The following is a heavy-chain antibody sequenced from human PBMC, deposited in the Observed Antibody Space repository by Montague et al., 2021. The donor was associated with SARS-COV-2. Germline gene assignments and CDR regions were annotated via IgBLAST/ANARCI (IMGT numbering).Heavy chain of an antibody. CDR1: GGSLSGYY. J-gene: IGHJ6*02. CDR3: ASGIYPSGSYYNRYYYGLNI. Sequence: SETLSLTCAVHGGSLSGYYWSWIRQPPEKGLEWIGEINHSANTKYNPSLKSPVTISIDTSGNQFSLKMTSVTAADTATYYCASGIYPSGSYYNRYYYGLNIWGPGTTVIVSS. CDR2: INHSANT. V-gene: IGHV4-34*01. D-gene: IGHD3-10*01.